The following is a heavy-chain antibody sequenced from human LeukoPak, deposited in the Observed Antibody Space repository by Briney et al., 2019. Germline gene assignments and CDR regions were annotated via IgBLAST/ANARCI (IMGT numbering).Heavy chain of an antibody. Sequence: GGSLRLSCAASGFTFSSHSMGWVRQAPGKGLECVATIGLDGAQKDFVDSVKGRFALSRDNAKNSLFLEMNRLRVEDTAVYYCARWRGLQSEFDCWGQGTLVTVSS. V-gene: IGHV3-7*01. CDR2: IGLDGAQK. CDR1: GFTFSSHS. D-gene: IGHD5-24*01. CDR3: ARWRGLQSEFDC. J-gene: IGHJ4*02.